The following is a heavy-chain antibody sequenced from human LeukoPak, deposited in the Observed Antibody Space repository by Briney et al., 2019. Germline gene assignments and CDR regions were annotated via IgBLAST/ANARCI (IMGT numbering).Heavy chain of an antibody. CDR1: GFTFSSYT. D-gene: IGHD3-22*01. CDR2: ISSSGSSI. V-gene: IGHV3-21*01. CDR3: ARETVTMIVVARAYYFDY. Sequence: GGSLRLSCAASGFTFSSYTMNWVRQAPGKGLEWVSSISSSGSSIYYADSVKGRFTISRDNAKNSLYLQMNSLRAEDTAVYYCARETVTMIVVARAYYFDYWGQGTLVTVSS. J-gene: IGHJ4*02.